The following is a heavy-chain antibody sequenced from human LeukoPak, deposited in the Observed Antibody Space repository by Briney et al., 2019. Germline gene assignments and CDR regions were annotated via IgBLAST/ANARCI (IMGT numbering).Heavy chain of an antibody. J-gene: IGHJ4*02. CDR3: AREGNYYDSSGYYYVDY. V-gene: IGHV4-39*07. CDR1: GGSIRSSYYY. Sequence: SETLSLTCTVSGGSIRSSYYYWGWIRQPPGKGLEWIGEINHSGSTNYNPSLKSRVTISVDTSKNQFSLKLSSVTAADTAVYYCAREGNYYDSSGYYYVDYWGQGTLVTVSS. D-gene: IGHD3-22*01. CDR2: INHSGST.